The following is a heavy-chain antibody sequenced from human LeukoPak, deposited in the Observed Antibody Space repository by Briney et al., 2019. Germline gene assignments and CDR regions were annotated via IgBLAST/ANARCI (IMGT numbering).Heavy chain of an antibody. CDR3: ARGGVTMIVRNLSGNWFDP. CDR2: IYYSGST. D-gene: IGHD3-22*01. J-gene: IGHJ5*02. CDR1: GGSISSYY. V-gene: IGHV4-59*01. Sequence: KTSETLSLTCSVSGGSISSYYWSWIRQPPGKGLQWIGYIYYSGSTNYNPSLKSRVTISVDTSKNQFSLKLRSVTAADTAVYYCARGGVTMIVRNLSGNWFDPWGQGTLVTVSS.